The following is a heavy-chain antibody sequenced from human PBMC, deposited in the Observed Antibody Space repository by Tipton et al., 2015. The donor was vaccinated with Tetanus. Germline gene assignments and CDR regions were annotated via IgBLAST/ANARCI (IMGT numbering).Heavy chain of an antibody. CDR1: GFTFSMHP. Sequence: SLRLSCTTSGFTFSMHPMHWVRQAPGKGLECLAAIPQDASRTYYADSVKGRFSISRDNSRNTLFLEMNSLRVEDTALYYCAREVKGDLDSWGQGTLVTVSS. V-gene: IGHV3-30*01. CDR3: AREVKGDLDS. J-gene: IGHJ4*02. CDR2: IPQDASRT. D-gene: IGHD2-21*02.